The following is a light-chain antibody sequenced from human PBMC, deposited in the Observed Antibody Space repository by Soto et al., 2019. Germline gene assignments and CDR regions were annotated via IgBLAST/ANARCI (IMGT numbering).Light chain of an antibody. J-gene: IGLJ3*02. V-gene: IGLV6-57*03. CDR3: QSYDSSNRV. CDR2: EDN. CDR1: SGRIASTY. Sequence: NFMLTQPHSVSESPGKTVTISCTRSSGRIASTYVQWYQQRPGSAPTTVIYEDNQRPSGVPDRFSGSIDSSSNSASLTISGLKTEDEADYYCQSYDSSNRVFGGGTKVTVL.